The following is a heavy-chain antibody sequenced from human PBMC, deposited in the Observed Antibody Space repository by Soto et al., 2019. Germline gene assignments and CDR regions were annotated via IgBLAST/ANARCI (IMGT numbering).Heavy chain of an antibody. D-gene: IGHD2-15*01. J-gene: IGHJ6*02. CDR1: DFTFSSYA. Sequence: QLVESGGRGVQPGRSLRLSCEASDFTFSSYAMHWVRQAPGRGLEWVALISFDGRKEYYADSVKGRFTVSRDNSRSMVYLQMDSLRPDDTAIYYCARPIPRWSYHYGMDVWGQGTTVTVSS. CDR2: ISFDGRKE. CDR3: ARPIPRWSYHYGMDV. V-gene: IGHV3-30*03.